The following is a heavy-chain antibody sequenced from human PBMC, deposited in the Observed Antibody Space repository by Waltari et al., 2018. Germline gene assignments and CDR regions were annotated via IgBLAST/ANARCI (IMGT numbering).Heavy chain of an antibody. CDR1: GFTFSSYA. J-gene: IGHJ4*02. CDR3: AKDTVIRMVQGYFDY. Sequence: EVQLVESGGGLVQPGGSLRLSCAASGFTFSSYAMSWVRQAPGKGLEWVSAISGSGSRTYNADSGKGRFTISRDNSKNTLYLQMNSLRAEDTAVYYCAKDTVIRMVQGYFDYWGQGTLVTVSS. CDR2: ISGSGSRT. D-gene: IGHD3-10*01. V-gene: IGHV3-23*04.